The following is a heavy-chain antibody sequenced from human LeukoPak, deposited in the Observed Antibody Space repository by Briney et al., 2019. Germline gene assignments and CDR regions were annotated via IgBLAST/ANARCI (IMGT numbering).Heavy chain of an antibody. V-gene: IGHV4-34*01. CDR1: GGSFSGYY. Sequence: SETLSLTCAVYGGSFSGYYWSWIRQPPGKGLEWIGEINHSGSTNYNPSLKSRVTISVDTSKNQFSLKLSSVTAADTAVYYCARSHYGDLEDYWGQGTLVTVSS. CDR3: ARSHYGDLEDY. D-gene: IGHD4-17*01. CDR2: INHSGST. J-gene: IGHJ4*02.